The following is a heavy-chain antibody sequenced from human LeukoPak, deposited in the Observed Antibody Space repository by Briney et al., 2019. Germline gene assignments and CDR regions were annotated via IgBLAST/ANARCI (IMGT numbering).Heavy chain of an antibody. D-gene: IGHD6-19*01. CDR1: GYTFTSYG. Sequence: ASVKVSCKASGYTFTSYGISWVRQAPGQGLEWMGWISAYNGNTNYAQKLQGRITMTTDTSTSTAYMELRSLRSDDTAVYYCARDSSGWYYFDYWGQGTLVTVSS. J-gene: IGHJ4*02. CDR3: ARDSSGWYYFDY. CDR2: ISAYNGNT. V-gene: IGHV1-18*01.